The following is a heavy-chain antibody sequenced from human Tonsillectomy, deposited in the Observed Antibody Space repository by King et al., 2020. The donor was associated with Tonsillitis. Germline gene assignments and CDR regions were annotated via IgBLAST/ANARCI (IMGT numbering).Heavy chain of an antibody. CDR1: GFTFSSYG. Sequence: QLVQSGGGVVQPGRSLRLSCAASGFTFSSYGMHWVRQAPGKGLEWVAVIPYDGSNKKYADSVKGRFTVSRDNSKNTMWLQMNSLRAEDTAVYYCAKEEVGFDYWGQGTLVTVSS. J-gene: IGHJ4*02. V-gene: IGHV3-30*18. CDR3: AKEEVGFDY. CDR2: IPYDGSNK.